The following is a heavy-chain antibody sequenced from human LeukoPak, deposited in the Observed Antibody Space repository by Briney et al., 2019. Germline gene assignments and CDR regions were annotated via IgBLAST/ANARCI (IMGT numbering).Heavy chain of an antibody. Sequence: PGGSLRLSCAASGFTFSSYEMNWFRQAPGKGLEWVSIIYSAGATYYADSVKDRFTISRDNSKNTLYLQMNSLRAEDTAVYYCARAKSGYSYIIDYWGQGTLVSVSS. J-gene: IGHJ4*02. CDR2: IYSAGAT. V-gene: IGHV3-53*01. CDR1: GFTFSSYE. CDR3: ARAKSGYSYIIDY. D-gene: IGHD5-18*01.